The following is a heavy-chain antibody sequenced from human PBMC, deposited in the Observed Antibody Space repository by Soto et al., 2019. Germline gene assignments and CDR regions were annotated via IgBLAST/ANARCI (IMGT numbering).Heavy chain of an antibody. J-gene: IGHJ6*02. Sequence: ASVKVSCKASGYTFTSYYMHWVRQAPGQGLEWMGIINPSGGSTSYAQKFQGRVTMTRDTSTSTVYMELSSLRSEDTAVYYCARAGIVVVVAATRDPGGMDVWGQGTTVTV. V-gene: IGHV1-46*01. CDR1: GYTFTSYY. CDR2: INPSGGST. CDR3: ARAGIVVVVAATRDPGGMDV. D-gene: IGHD2-15*01.